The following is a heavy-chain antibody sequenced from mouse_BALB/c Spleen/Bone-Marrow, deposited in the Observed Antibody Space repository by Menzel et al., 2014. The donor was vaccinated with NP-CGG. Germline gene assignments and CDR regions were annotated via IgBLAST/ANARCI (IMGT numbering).Heavy chain of an antibody. Sequence: EVQLQESGGGLVQPGGSLKLSCAASGFDFSRYWMSWVRQAPGKGLEWIGEINPDSSTINYTPSLKDKFIISRDNAKNTPYLQMSKVRSEDTALYYCARLGYYGYFDYWGQGTTLTVSS. D-gene: IGHD2-3*01. V-gene: IGHV4-1*02. J-gene: IGHJ2*01. CDR3: ARLGYYGYFDY. CDR2: INPDSSTI. CDR1: GFDFSRYW.